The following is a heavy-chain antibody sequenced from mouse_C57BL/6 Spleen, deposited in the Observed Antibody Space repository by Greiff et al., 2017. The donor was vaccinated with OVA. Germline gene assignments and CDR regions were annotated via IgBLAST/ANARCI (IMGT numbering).Heavy chain of an antibody. CDR1: GYAFSSSW. D-gene: IGHD1-1*01. Sequence: QVQLQQSGPELVKPGASVKISCKASGYAFSSSWMNWVKQRPGKGLEWIGRIYPGDGDTNYNGKFKGKATLTADKSSSTAYMQLSSLTSEDSAVYFCGIYYYGSGWYFDVWGTGTTVTVAS. CDR2: IYPGDGDT. CDR3: GIYYYGSGWYFDV. V-gene: IGHV1-82*01. J-gene: IGHJ1*03.